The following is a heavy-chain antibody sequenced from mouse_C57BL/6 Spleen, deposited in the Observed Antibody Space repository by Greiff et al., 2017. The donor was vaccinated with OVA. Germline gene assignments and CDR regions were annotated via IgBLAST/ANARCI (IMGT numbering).Heavy chain of an antibody. V-gene: IGHV5-9*01. CDR3: ARYYYGSIYFDY. CDR1: GFTFSSYT. Sequence: EVKLQESGGGLVKPGGSLKLSCAASGFTFSSYTMSWVRQTPEKRLEWVATISGGGGNTYYPDSVKGRFTISRDNAKNTLYLQMSSLRSEDTALYYCARYYYGSIYFDYWGQGTTLTVSS. J-gene: IGHJ2*01. CDR2: ISGGGGNT. D-gene: IGHD1-1*01.